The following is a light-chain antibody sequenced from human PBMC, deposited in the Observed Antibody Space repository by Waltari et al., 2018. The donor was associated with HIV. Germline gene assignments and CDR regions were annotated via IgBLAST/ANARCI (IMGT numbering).Light chain of an antibody. V-gene: IGKV1-27*01. CDR1: QAISNN. Sequence: DIQMTQPPSSLSASVGDRVTITCRASQAISNNLAWYQQKPGKVPKLLIYGASTLQSGVPSRFSGSGSGTDFTLTISRLQPDDVATYYCQNYNSAPPTFGQGTRLDIK. CDR3: QNYNSAPPT. J-gene: IGKJ5*01. CDR2: GAS.